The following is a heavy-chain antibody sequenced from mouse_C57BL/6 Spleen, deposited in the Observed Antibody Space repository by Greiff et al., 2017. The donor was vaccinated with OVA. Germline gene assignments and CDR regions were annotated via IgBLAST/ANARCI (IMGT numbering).Heavy chain of an antibody. V-gene: IGHV2-9-1*01. J-gene: IGHJ3*01. CDR3: ARNWGDSSGLFAY. Sequence: QVQLQQSGPGLVAPSQSLSITCTVSGFSLTSYAISWVRQPPGKGLEWLGVIWTGGGTNYNSALKSRLSISKDNSKSQVFLKMNSLQTEDTARYYCARNWGDSSGLFAYWGQGTLVTVSA. CDR2: IWTGGGT. CDR1: GFSLTSYA. D-gene: IGHD3-2*02.